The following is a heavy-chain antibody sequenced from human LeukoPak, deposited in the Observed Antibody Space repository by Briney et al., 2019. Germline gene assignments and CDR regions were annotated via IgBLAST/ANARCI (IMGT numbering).Heavy chain of an antibody. CDR3: ARTPPIDIAAAVHSFDY. D-gene: IGHD6-25*01. CDR1: GGSISSYY. J-gene: IGHJ4*02. Sequence: SETLSLTCTVSGGSISSYYWSWIRRPPWKGLEWIGSIYYSGSTYYNPSLKSRVTISVDTSKNQFSLKLSSVTAADTAVYYCARTPPIDIAAAVHSFDYWGQGTLVTVSS. V-gene: IGHV4-59*12. CDR2: IYYSGST.